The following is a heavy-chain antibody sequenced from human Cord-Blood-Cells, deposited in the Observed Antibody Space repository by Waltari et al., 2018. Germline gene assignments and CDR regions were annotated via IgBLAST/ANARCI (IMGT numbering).Heavy chain of an antibody. Sequence: QVQLVQPGAEVKKPGASVKVSCKASGYTFTGYYMHWVRQAPGQGLEWMGWINPNSGDTSISTAYMELSRLRSDDTAVYYCASGGYSGYDYPDYWGQGTLVTVSS. CDR1: GYTFTGYY. V-gene: IGHV1-2*02. D-gene: IGHD5-12*01. CDR2: INPNSG. J-gene: IGHJ4*02. CDR3: ASGGYSGYDYPDY.